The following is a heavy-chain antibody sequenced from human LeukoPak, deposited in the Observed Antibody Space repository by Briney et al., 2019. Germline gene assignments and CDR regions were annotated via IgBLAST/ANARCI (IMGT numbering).Heavy chain of an antibody. J-gene: IGHJ4*02. CDR2: IYYSGST. CDR1: GGSISSYY. V-gene: IGHV4-59*08. D-gene: IGHD4-11*01. CDR3: ARHLSGYSNYLLFDY. Sequence: SETLSLTCTVSGGSISSYYWSWIRQPPGKGLEWIGYIYYSGSTNYNPPLKSRVTISVDTSKNQFSLKLSSVTAADTAVYYCARHLSGYSNYLLFDYWGQGTLVTVSS.